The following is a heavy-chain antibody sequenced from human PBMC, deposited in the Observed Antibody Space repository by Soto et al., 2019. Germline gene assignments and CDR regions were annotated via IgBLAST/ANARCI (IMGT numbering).Heavy chain of an antibody. CDR2: VYYSGST. V-gene: IGHV4-31*03. CDR3: ARGPPLGY. J-gene: IGHJ4*02. Sequence: QVQLQESGPGLVKPSQTLSLTCTVSGGSISSGGYYWSWIRQHPGKGLEWIGCVYYSGSTYYNPSLXXXLXLSVDTSKNQFSLKLSSVTAADTAVYYCARGPPLGYWGQGTLVTVSS. CDR1: GGSISSGGYY.